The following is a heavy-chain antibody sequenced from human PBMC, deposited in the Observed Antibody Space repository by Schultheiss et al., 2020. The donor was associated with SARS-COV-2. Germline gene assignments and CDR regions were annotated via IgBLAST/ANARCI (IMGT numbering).Heavy chain of an antibody. J-gene: IGHJ5*02. D-gene: IGHD5-12*01. CDR2: IYYSGST. CDR1: GGSISSSSYY. CDR3: ARRRGLSGGYDLGVNWFDP. Sequence: SETLSLTCTVSGGSISSSSYYWGWIRQPPGKGLEWIGSIYYSGSTYYNPSLKSRVTISVDTSKNQFSLKLSSVTAADTAVYYCARRRGLSGGYDLGVNWFDPWGQGTPVTVSS. V-gene: IGHV4-39*01.